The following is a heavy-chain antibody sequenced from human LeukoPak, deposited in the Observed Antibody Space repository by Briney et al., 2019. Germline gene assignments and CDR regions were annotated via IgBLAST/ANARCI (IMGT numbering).Heavy chain of an antibody. V-gene: IGHV3-23*01. CDR3: AKERSRGGDCLDY. CDR2: ISVSGGST. CDR1: GFTYSSYA. J-gene: IGHJ4*02. Sequence: GGSLRLSCAASGFTYSSYAMSWVRQAPGKGLEWVSAISVSGGSTYYADSVRGRFTISRDNSKNTLYLQMNSLRAEETAVYYCAKERSRGGDCLDYWGQGTLVTVSS. D-gene: IGHD2-21*02.